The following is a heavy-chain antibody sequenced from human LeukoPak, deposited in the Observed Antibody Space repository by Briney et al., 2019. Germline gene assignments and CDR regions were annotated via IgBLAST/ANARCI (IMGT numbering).Heavy chain of an antibody. CDR1: GFTFSGYA. D-gene: IGHD1-7*01. Sequence: SGASLRLSCAASGFTFSGYAMTWVRQAPGKGLEWVSAISGGGGSTYYADFVKGRFTISRDNSKNTLYLQMSSLRADDTAVYYCAKVSNGNYAGDAFDIWGQGTMVTVSS. CDR2: ISGGGGST. J-gene: IGHJ3*02. CDR3: AKVSNGNYAGDAFDI. V-gene: IGHV3-23*01.